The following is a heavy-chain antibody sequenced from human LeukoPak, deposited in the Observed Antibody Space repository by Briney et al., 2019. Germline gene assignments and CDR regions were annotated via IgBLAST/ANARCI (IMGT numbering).Heavy chain of an antibody. V-gene: IGHV4-61*02. CDR2: IFLNGST. CDR3: ARQGYRPNWNDEDY. J-gene: IGHJ4*02. CDR1: FDSVFKDTFY. Sequence: PSQTLSLTCTVSFDSVFKDTFYWTWIRQPAGKGLEWIGRIFLNGSTNYSPSLESRVTISVDTSKNQFSLKLSSVTAADTAVYYCARQGYRPNWNDEDYWGQRTLVTVSS. D-gene: IGHD1-1*01.